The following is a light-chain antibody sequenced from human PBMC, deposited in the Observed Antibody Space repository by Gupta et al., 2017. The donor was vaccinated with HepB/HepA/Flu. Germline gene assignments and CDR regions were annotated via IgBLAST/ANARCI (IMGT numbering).Light chain of an antibody. CDR1: QSISSY. CDR2: AAS. CDR3: QQSYSTLIT. J-gene: IGKJ3*01. Sequence: EIQMTQSPSSLSASVGDRVTITCRASQSISSYLNWYQQKPGKAPKLLIYAASSLQSGVPSRFSGSGSGTDFTLTISSLQPEDFATYYCQQSYSTLITFGPGTKVEIK. V-gene: IGKV1-39*01.